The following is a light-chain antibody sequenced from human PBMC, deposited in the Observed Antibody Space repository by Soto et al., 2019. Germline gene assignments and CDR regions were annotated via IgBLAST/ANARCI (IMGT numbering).Light chain of an antibody. J-gene: IGLJ1*01. V-gene: IGLV2-14*01. CDR3: SSYPSSSTRYV. CDR2: DVS. CDR1: SSDIGGYNY. Sequence: QSALTQPASVSGSPGQSITISCTGTSSDIGGYNYVSWYQQYPGKAPKLMIYDVSNRPSGLSNRFSGSKSGSTASLTISGLQAEDEADYYCSSYPSSSTRYVFGTGTKLTVL.